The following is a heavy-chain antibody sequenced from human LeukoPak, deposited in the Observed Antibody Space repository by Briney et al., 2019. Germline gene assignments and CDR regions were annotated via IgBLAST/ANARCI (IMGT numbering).Heavy chain of an antibody. CDR3: ANFQTVGVKPFEH. Sequence: GGSLRLSCAGSGFTFSSDGMNWVRQAPGKGLEWVSSISPDSTFIPQADSVKGRFTISRDNAKNSLYLQMESLRVEDTAVYYCANFQTVGVKPFEHWGQGTLVTVSS. D-gene: IGHD1-26*01. J-gene: IGHJ5*02. CDR2: ISPDSTFI. V-gene: IGHV3-21*01. CDR1: GFTFSSDG.